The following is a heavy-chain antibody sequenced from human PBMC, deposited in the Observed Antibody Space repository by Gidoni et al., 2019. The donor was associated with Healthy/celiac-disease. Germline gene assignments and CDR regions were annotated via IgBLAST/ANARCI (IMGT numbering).Heavy chain of an antibody. J-gene: IGHJ5*02. CDR2: ISGSGGST. D-gene: IGHD3-10*01. CDR3: AKDVGPKNWFDT. V-gene: IGHV3-23*04. CDR1: GSTFSSYA. Sequence: EVQLVASGGGLVQPGGSLRLSCAASGSTFSSYAMSWVRQAPGKGLGWVSAISGSGGSTNYADSVKGRFTISRDNSKNTLYLQMNSLRAEDTAVYYCAKDVGPKNWFDTWGQGTLVTVSS.